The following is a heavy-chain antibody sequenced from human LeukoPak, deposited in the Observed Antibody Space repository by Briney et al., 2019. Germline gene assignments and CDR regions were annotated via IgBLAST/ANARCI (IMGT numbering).Heavy chain of an antibody. CDR2: ISGSGGKT. D-gene: IGHD1-26*01. J-gene: IGHJ4*02. V-gene: IGHV3-23*01. CDR3: AKDRGWELKLFDY. Sequence: GGTLRLSCAASGFTFSSYGMRWVRQAPGKGVEWVSGISGSGGKTDYAASVKGRFTISRDNSKNTLYLQMNSLRAEDTAVYYCAKDRGWELKLFDYWGQGTLVTVSS. CDR1: GFTFSSYG.